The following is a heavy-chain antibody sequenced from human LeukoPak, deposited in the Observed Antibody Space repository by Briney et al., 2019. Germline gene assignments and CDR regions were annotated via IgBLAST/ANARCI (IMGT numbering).Heavy chain of an antibody. J-gene: IGHJ6*04. CDR3: AELGITMIGGV. CDR1: GFTFDNYG. D-gene: IGHD3-10*02. Sequence: GGSLTLSCAASGFTFDNYGMSWVRQVPGKGLEWVSSINGNGGSTAYADSVRGRFTISRDNAKNSLYLQMNSLRAEDTALYYCAELGITMIGGVWGKGTTVTISS. CDR2: INGNGGST. V-gene: IGHV3-20*04.